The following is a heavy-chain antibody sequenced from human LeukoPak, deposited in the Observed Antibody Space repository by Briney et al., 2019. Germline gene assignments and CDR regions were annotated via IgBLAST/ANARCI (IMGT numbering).Heavy chain of an antibody. V-gene: IGHV3-7*03. CDR2: INKDGGEK. J-gene: IGHJ4*02. CDR1: GFTFSSYW. CDR3: AKGYGSGSYHAFDY. Sequence: GGSLRLSCAASGFTFSSYWMSWVRQAPGKGLEWVANINKDGGEKYYVDSVKGRFTISRDNAKNSLYLQMNSLRAEDTALYYCAKGYGSGSYHAFDYWGQGTLVTVSS. D-gene: IGHD3-10*01.